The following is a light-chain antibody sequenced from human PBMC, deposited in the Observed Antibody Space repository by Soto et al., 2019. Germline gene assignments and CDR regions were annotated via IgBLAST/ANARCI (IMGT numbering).Light chain of an antibody. J-gene: IGLJ1*01. Sequence: SYELTQPLSVSVALGQTARITCGGDNIGSKSVHWYQQKPGQAPVLVIYRDSNRPSGVPERFSGSDSGNTATLTISRAQAEDEADFYCQVWDSSTAYVFGTGTQLTVL. CDR1: NIGSKS. CDR2: RDS. V-gene: IGLV3-9*01. CDR3: QVWDSSTAYV.